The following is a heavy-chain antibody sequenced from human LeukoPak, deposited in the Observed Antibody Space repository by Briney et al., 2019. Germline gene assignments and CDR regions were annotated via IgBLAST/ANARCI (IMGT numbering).Heavy chain of an antibody. Sequence: ASVKVSCTTSGYTFNTYGISWVRQAPGQGLEWMGWISAHNDDTYYAQKLQGRVTMTTDTSTTTVYMELRSLRSDDTAVYYCARDLYYYGSGGDYWGQGTLVTVSS. V-gene: IGHV1-18*01. CDR3: ARDLYYYGSGGDY. CDR1: GYTFNTYG. CDR2: ISAHNDDT. D-gene: IGHD3-10*01. J-gene: IGHJ4*02.